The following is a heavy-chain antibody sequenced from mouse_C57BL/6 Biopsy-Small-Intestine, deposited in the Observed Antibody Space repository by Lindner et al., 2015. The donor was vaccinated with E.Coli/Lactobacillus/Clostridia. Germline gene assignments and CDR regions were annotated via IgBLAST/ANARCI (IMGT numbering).Heavy chain of an antibody. J-gene: IGHJ4*01. Sequence: VQLQESGAELVRPRASVKLSCTAFWLQHLKDSLMHWVKQRPEQGLEWIGWIDPEDGETKYAPKFQDKATITADTSSNTAYLQLSSLTSEDTAIYYCARSGARPAMDYWGQGTSVTVSS. CDR3: ARSGARPAMDY. V-gene: IGHV14-2*01. CDR2: IDPEDGET. D-gene: IGHD3-1*01. CDR1: LQHLKDSL.